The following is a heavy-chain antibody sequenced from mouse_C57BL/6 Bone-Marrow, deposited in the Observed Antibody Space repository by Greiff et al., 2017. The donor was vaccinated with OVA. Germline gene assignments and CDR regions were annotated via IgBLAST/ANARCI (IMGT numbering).Heavy chain of an antibody. CDR2: IHPNSGST. Sequence: QVQLQQPGAELVKPGASVKLSCKASGYTFTSYWMHWVKQRPGQGLEWIGMIHPNSGSTNYNEKFKSKATLTVDKSSSTAYVQLSSLTSEDSAVYYCARGYYGSSYGYFDYWGQGTTLTVSS. CDR3: ARGYYGSSYGYFDY. CDR1: GYTFTSYW. D-gene: IGHD1-1*01. V-gene: IGHV1-64*01. J-gene: IGHJ2*01.